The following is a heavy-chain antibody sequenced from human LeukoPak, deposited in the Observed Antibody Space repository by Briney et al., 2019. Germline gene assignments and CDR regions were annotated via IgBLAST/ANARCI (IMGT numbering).Heavy chain of an antibody. V-gene: IGHV1-18*01. J-gene: IGHJ6*02. CDR1: GYTFTSYG. Sequence: WASLKLSCKASGYTFTSYGMSWVRQAPGKGLEWMAWISGDNGNTNYAQKLQGRVTMTTDTSTSTAYLEMRSLSADDTAVYYWARIDSGYDFYNYGMDVWGQGTTVTVSS. D-gene: IGHD5-12*01. CDR2: ISGDNGNT. CDR3: ARIDSGYDFYNYGMDV.